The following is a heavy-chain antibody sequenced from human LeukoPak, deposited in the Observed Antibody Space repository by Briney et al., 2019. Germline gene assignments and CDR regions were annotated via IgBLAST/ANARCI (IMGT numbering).Heavy chain of an antibody. D-gene: IGHD3-16*02. CDR3: ASHYSSGSYRYTRSFDD. CDR2: INHSGTT. Sequence: SETLPLTRAVYGGSFSDYYWSWIRQPPGKGLEWIGEINHSGTTNYSPSLKSRVSISVDTSKNQFSLKLNSVTAADAAMYYCASHYSSGSYRYTRSFDDWGRERLLNVSS. CDR1: GGSFSDYY. V-gene: IGHV4-34*01. J-gene: IGHJ4*02.